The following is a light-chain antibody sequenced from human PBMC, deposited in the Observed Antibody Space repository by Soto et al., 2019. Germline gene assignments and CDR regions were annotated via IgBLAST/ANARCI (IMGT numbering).Light chain of an antibody. CDR3: QSYDSSLSGSV. Sequence: QSVLTQPPSVSGAPGQRVTISCTGSSSNIGAGYDVHWYQQLPGTAPKLLIYGNSNRPSGVPDRFSGSKSGTSASLAITGLQAEDEADYYCQSYDSSLSGSVFSGGPKLTVL. CDR1: SSNIGAGYD. V-gene: IGLV1-40*01. J-gene: IGLJ3*02. CDR2: GNS.